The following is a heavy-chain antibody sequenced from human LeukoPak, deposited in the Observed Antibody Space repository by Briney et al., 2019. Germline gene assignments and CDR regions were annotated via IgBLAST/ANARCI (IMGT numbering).Heavy chain of an antibody. CDR2: INPNSGGT. J-gene: IGHJ3*02. CDR3: ARASNEKAFDM. Sequence: GSSVTAFCKASGYTFTGYYMHWVRQAPGQGLEWMGWINPNSGGTNYAQKFQGRVTMTRDTSIRTAYMELSRLRSDDTAVYYCARASNEKAFDMWRERPMVTVSS. V-gene: IGHV1-2*02. D-gene: IGHD1-1*01. CDR1: GYTFTGYY.